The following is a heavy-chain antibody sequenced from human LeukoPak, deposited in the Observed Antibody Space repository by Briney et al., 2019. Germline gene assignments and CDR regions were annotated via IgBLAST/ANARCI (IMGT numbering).Heavy chain of an antibody. CDR3: AREVVITVANWFDP. V-gene: IGHV4-59*01. Sequence: SETLSLTCPVSGGSISSYYWSWIRQPPGKGLEWIGYIYYSGSTNYNPSLKSRVTISVDTSKNQFSLKLSSVTAADTAVYYCAREVVITVANWFDPWGQGTLVTVSS. J-gene: IGHJ5*02. D-gene: IGHD3-22*01. CDR1: GGSISSYY. CDR2: IYYSGST.